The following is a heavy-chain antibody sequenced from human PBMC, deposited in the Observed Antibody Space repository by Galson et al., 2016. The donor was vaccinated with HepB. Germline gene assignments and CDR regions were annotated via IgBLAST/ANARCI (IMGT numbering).Heavy chain of an antibody. D-gene: IGHD6-13*01. Sequence: SLRLSCAASGFTFDDYTMHWVRQAPGKGLEWVSLISWNDGSAYYADSVKGRFTISRDNSKNSLYLQMNNLRTEETALYYCVKDSAASDLGHYGMDVWGQGTTVTVSS. CDR1: GFTFDDYT. V-gene: IGHV3-43*01. CDR2: ISWNDGSA. J-gene: IGHJ6*02. CDR3: VKDSAASDLGHYGMDV.